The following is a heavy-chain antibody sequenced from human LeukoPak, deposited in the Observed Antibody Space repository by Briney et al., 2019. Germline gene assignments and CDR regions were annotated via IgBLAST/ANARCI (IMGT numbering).Heavy chain of an antibody. D-gene: IGHD6-19*01. CDR2: INPNSGGT. CDR1: GYTFTGYY. V-gene: IGHV1-2*02. CDR3: ARSHKGIAVAGTGY. J-gene: IGHJ4*02. Sequence: ASVTVSCKASGYTFTGYYMHWVRQAPGQGLEWMGWINPNSGGTNYAQKFQGRVTMTRDTSISTAYMELSRLRSDDTAVYYCARSHKGIAVAGTGYWGQGTLVTVSS.